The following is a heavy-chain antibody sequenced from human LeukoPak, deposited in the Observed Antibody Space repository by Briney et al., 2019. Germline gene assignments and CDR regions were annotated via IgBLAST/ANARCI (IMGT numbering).Heavy chain of an antibody. CDR3: ARDRGAYYYDTGY. V-gene: IGHV3-66*01. CDR1: GFTISSNY. CDR2: IYSGGST. J-gene: IGHJ4*02. D-gene: IGHD3-22*01. Sequence: PGGSLRLSCAASGFTISSNYANWVRQAPGKGLEWVSVIYSGGSTYYADSVKGRFTISRDDSKNTLYLQMNSLRAEDTAVYYCARDRGAYYYDTGYWGQGTLVTVSS.